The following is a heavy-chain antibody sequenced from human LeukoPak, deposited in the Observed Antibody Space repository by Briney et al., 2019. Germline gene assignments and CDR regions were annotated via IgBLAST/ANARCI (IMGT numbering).Heavy chain of an antibody. Sequence: GGSLRLSCAASGFTFSSYAMSWVRQAPGKGLEWVSAISGSGGSTYYADSVEGRFTISRDNSKNTLYLQMNSLRAEDTAVYYCAKSMVRGVIITHFGYWGQGTLVTVSS. D-gene: IGHD3-10*01. CDR3: AKSMVRGVIITHFGY. J-gene: IGHJ4*02. CDR2: ISGSGGST. CDR1: GFTFSSYA. V-gene: IGHV3-23*01.